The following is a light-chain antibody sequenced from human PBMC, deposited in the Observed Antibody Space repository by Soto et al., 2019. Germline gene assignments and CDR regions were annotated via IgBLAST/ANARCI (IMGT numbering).Light chain of an antibody. Sequence: GDRVTIPCRASQRISNWLAWYQQRPGRAPKLLIYKASNLQSGVPSRFSGSGSGTEFTLTINSLQPDDFAIYYCQQYNTFLPTFGQGTKVEFK. J-gene: IGKJ1*01. V-gene: IGKV1-5*03. CDR3: QQYNTFLPT. CDR2: KAS. CDR1: QRISNW.